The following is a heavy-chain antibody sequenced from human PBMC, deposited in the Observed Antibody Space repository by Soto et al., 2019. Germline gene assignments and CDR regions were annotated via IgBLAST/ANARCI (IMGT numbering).Heavy chain of an antibody. CDR1: GGSFSGYY. J-gene: IGHJ4*02. CDR2: INHSGST. Sequence: SETLSLTCAVYGGSFSGYYWCWIRQPPGKGLEWIGEINHSGSTNYNPSLKSRVTISVDTSKNQFSLKLSSVTAADTAVYYCARGGGYYDILTGYYPNPVDYWGQGTLVTVSS. D-gene: IGHD3-9*01. V-gene: IGHV4-34*01. CDR3: ARGGGYYDILTGYYPNPVDY.